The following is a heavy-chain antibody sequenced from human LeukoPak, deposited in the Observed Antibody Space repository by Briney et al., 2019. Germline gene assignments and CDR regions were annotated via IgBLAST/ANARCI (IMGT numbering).Heavy chain of an antibody. V-gene: IGHV3-11*04. CDR1: GFTFSDYY. Sequence: PGGSLRLSCAASGFTFSDYYMSWIRQVPGKGLEWVSYISSSGSAIYYADSVKGRFTISRDNAKNSLYLQMNSLRAEDTAVYYCARDPGSYYYYGMDVWGQGTTVTVSS. CDR3: ARDPGSYYYYGMDV. CDR2: ISSSGSAI. J-gene: IGHJ6*02. D-gene: IGHD1-26*01.